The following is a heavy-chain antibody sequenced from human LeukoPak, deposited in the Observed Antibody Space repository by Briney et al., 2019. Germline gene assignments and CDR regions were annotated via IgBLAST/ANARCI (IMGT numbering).Heavy chain of an antibody. V-gene: IGHV6-1*01. J-gene: IGHJ4*02. Sequence: SQTLSLTCAISEDTVSSNSAAWHWIRQSPSRGLEWLGRTYCRSKCYNDYAVSVKSRITINPDTSKNQFSLQLNSVTPEDTALYHCARETLYGQIDYWGQGTLVTVSS. D-gene: IGHD3-10*01. CDR2: TYCRSKCYN. CDR1: EDTVSSNSAA. CDR3: ARETLYGQIDY.